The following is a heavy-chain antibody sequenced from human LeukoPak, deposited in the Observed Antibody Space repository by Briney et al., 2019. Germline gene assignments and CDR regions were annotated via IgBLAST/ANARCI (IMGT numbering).Heavy chain of an antibody. CDR1: GGTFSSYA. J-gene: IGHJ6*02. CDR2: IIPIFGTA. CDR3: ARDLAGDSYYYGMDV. Sequence: GSSVKVSCKASGGTFSSYAISWVRQAPGQGLEWMGGIIPIFGTANYAQKFQGRVTITADESTSTAYMELSSLRSEDTAVYYCARDLAGDSYYYGMDVWGQGTTVTVSS. V-gene: IGHV1-69*01. D-gene: IGHD4-17*01.